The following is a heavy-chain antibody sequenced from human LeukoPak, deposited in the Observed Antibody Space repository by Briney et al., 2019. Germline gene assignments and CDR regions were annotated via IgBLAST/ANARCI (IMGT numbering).Heavy chain of an antibody. J-gene: IGHJ4*02. CDR1: GLTFKSYA. D-gene: IGHD5-12*01. CDR2: ISGCGGHT. Sequence: PGGSASLFRAVWGLTFKSYAMGWVPQAPGKGLEGVSAISGCGGHTLYPDSVKGRFTISRDNSKSTLYLQMNSLRAEDTAVYYCAKDLGIVATIQLDYWGQGTLVTVSS. CDR3: AKDLGIVATIQLDY. V-gene: IGHV3-23*01.